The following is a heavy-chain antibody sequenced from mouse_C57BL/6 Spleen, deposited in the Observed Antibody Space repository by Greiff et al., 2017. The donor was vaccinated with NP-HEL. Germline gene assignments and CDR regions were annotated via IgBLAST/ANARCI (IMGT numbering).Heavy chain of an antibody. CDR3: AREGGIYPDVYFDY. V-gene: IGHV1-53*01. J-gene: IGHJ2*01. Sequence: QVQLQQPGTELVKPGASEKLSCKASGYTFTSYWMHWVKQRPGQGLEWIGNINPSNGGTNYNEKFKSKATLTVDKSSSTAYMQLSSLTSEDSAVYYCAREGGIYPDVYFDYWGQGTTLTVSS. CDR2: INPSNGGT. CDR1: GYTFTSYW.